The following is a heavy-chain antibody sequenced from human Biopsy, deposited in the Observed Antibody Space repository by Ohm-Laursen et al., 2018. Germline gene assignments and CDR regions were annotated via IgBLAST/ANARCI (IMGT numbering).Heavy chain of an antibody. CDR1: GSRLTEVS. D-gene: IGHD3-22*01. Sequence: SVKVSCKVSGSRLTEVSMHWVRQAPGKGLEWMGGFDPEDDRRLDAQKFQGRLTMSADTSTDTAYMELVSLRSEDTAIYYCASLNYYDSSEPIDTIYFFEYWGQGTLVSVSS. CDR2: FDPEDDRR. J-gene: IGHJ4*02. CDR3: ASLNYYDSSEPIDTIYFFEY. V-gene: IGHV1-24*01.